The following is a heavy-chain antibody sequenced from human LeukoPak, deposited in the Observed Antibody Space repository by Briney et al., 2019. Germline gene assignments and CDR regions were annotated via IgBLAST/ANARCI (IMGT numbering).Heavy chain of an antibody. CDR3: ARSRVANDWFDP. D-gene: IGHD2-15*01. CDR2: IYYSGST. V-gene: IGHV4-59*01. CDR1: GGSISSYY. Sequence: SETLSLTCTVSGGSISSYYWSWIQQPPGKGLEWIGYIYYSGSTNYNPSLKSRVTISVDTSKNQFSLKLSSVTAADTAVYYCARSRVANDWFDPWGQGTLVTVSS. J-gene: IGHJ5*02.